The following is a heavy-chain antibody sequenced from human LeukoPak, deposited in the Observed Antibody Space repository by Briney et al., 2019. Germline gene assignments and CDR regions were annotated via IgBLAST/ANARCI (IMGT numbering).Heavy chain of an antibody. J-gene: IGHJ4*02. V-gene: IGHV3-74*01. Sequence: GGSLRLSCAASGFTFSSYWMHWVRQAPGKGLVWVARINGDGRISSYADSVKGRFTISRDNAENTLYLQMNSLRAEDTAVYYCVRGQFFYDSALDYWGQGTLVTVSS. CDR2: INGDGRIS. CDR1: GFTFSSYW. D-gene: IGHD2/OR15-2a*01. CDR3: VRGQFFYDSALDY.